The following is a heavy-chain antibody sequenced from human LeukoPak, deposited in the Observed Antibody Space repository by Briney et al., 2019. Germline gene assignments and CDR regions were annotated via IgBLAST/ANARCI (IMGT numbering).Heavy chain of an antibody. CDR3: ERSEIITPPGDS. J-gene: IGHJ4*02. CDR1: GGSISSSSYH. Sequence: SETLSLTCTVSGGSISSSSYHWGWIRQPPGKGLEWIGSIYYSGSTYYNPSLKSRVTISVDTSKNQFSLKLSSVTAADTAVYYCERSEIITPPGDSWGQGTLVTVSS. D-gene: IGHD3-22*01. V-gene: IGHV4-39*01. CDR2: IYYSGST.